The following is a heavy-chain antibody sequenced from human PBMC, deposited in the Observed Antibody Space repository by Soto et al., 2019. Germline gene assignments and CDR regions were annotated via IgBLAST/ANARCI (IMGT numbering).Heavy chain of an antibody. V-gene: IGHV1-3*01. Sequence: ASVKVSCKASGYTFTGYAMHWVRQAPGQRLEWMGWINAGNGNTKYSQKFQGRVTITMDTSASTAYMELSSPRSEDTAVYYCARAVAVAADFDYWGQGTLVTVSS. J-gene: IGHJ4*02. CDR3: ARAVAVAADFDY. CDR1: GYTFTGYA. CDR2: INAGNGNT. D-gene: IGHD6-19*01.